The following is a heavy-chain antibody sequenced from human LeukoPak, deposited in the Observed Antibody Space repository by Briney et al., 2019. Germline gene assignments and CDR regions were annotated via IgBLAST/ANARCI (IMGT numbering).Heavy chain of an antibody. Sequence: GASVKVSCKASGGTFSSYAISWVRQAPGQGLEWMGGIIPIFGTANYAQKFQGRVTITADESTSTAYMELSSLRSEDTAVYYCASTDCSGGSCYLRGPNYYMDVWGKGTTVTVSS. CDR3: ASTDCSGGSCYLRGPNYYMDV. CDR2: IIPIFGTA. D-gene: IGHD2-15*01. V-gene: IGHV1-69*13. J-gene: IGHJ6*03. CDR1: GGTFSSYA.